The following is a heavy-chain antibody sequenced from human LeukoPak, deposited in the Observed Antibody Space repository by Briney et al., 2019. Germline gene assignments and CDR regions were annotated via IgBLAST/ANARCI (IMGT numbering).Heavy chain of an antibody. Sequence: ASVKVSCKAPGYTFTNYYMHWVRQAPGQGLEWMGIINPSAGSTVYAQKFQGRVIMTRDTSTSTIYMELSSLRSEDTAIYYCARGTGLKAFDIWGQGTMVTVSS. V-gene: IGHV1-46*01. CDR2: INPSAGST. CDR1: GYTFTNYY. D-gene: IGHD2-21*01. CDR3: ARGTGLKAFDI. J-gene: IGHJ3*02.